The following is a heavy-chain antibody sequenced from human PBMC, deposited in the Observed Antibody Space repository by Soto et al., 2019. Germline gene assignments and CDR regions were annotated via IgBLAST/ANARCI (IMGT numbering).Heavy chain of an antibody. CDR1: GFTLSDYW. D-gene: IGHD4-4*01. Sequence: PGGALRLSCAASGFTLSDYWMHWVRQVPGKGLLWVSRISVGGGNTTYADSVKGRFTISRDNSKNTLILQMNSLSAEDTAIYYCARDSIYSSSRFDYWGQGTLVTVSS. V-gene: IGHV3-74*01. J-gene: IGHJ4*02. CDR2: ISVGGGNT. CDR3: ARDSIYSSSRFDY.